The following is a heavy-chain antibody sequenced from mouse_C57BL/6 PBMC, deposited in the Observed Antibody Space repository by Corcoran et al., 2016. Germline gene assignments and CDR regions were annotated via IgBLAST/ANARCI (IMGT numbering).Heavy chain of an antibody. Sequence: DVQLQESGPGLVKPSQSLSLTCSVTGYSITSGYYWNWIRQFPGNKLEWMGYISYDGSNNYNPSLKNRISITRDTSKNQFFLKLNSVTTEDTATYDCARKGRYGSSYWYFDVWGTGTTVTVSS. D-gene: IGHD1-1*01. V-gene: IGHV3-6*01. CDR1: GYSITSGYY. J-gene: IGHJ1*03. CDR2: ISYDGSN. CDR3: ARKGRYGSSYWYFDV.